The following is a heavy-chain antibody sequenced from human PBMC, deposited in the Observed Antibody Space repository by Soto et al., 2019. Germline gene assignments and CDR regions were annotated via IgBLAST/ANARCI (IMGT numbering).Heavy chain of an antibody. V-gene: IGHV1-18*01. CDR1: GYTFTSYG. D-gene: IGHD2-8*01. J-gene: IGHJ4*02. CDR2: ISAYNGNT. Sequence: ASVKVSCKASGYTFTSYGISWVRQAPGQGLEWMGWISAYNGNTNYAQKLQGRVTMTTDTSTSTAYMELRSLRSDDTAVYYCARDRPLTYCTNGVCSVDYWGQGNLVTVSS. CDR3: ARDRPLTYCTNGVCSVDY.